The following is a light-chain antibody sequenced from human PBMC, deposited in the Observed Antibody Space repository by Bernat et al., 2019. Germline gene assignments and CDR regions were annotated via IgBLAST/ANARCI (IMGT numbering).Light chain of an antibody. CDR1: SSNIGAGYD. CDR2: GNS. V-gene: IGLV1-40*01. CDR3: QSYDSSPRGQV. Sequence: QSVLTQPPSVSGAPGQRVTISCTGSSSNIGAGYDVHWYQQLPGTAPKVLIYGNSNRPSGVPDRFSGSKSGTSASLAITGLQAEDEADYYCQSYDSSPRGQVFGGGTKLTVL. J-gene: IGLJ2*01.